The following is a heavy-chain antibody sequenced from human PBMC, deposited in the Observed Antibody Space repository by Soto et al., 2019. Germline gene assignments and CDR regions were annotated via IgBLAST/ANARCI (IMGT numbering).Heavy chain of an antibody. V-gene: IGHV3-7*01. CDR2: IKQEGSEK. J-gene: IGHJ2*01. CDR1: GFTFSRYW. Sequence: EVQLVESGGGLVQPGGSLRLSCAASGFTFSRYWMSWVRQAPGKGPEWVASIKQEGSEKYYVDSVKGRFTISRDNAKNSLYLQMNSLRAEDTAVFYCARDHWNPYWYFDLWGRGTLVTVYS. CDR3: ARDHWNPYWYFDL. D-gene: IGHD1-1*01.